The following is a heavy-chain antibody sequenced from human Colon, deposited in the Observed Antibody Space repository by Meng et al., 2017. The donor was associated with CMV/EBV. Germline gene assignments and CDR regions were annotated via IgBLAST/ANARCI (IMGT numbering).Heavy chain of an antibody. V-gene: IGHV3-23*01. CDR3: AKDLFPGASRFLEWILGH. Sequence: GESLKISCTGSGSTFSDYAMTWVRQVPGKGLEWVSGISGGGANTYYADSVKGRFTISRDNSKNTLYLQMNSLRVGDTALYYCAKDLFPGASRFLEWILGHWGQGTGVTASS. CDR2: ISGGGANT. J-gene: IGHJ4*02. D-gene: IGHD3-3*01. CDR1: GSTFSDYA.